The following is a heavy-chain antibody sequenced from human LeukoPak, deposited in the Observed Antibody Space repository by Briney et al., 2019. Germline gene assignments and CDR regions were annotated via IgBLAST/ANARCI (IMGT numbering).Heavy chain of an antibody. J-gene: IGHJ4*02. V-gene: IGHV1-69*13. D-gene: IGHD5-18*01. CDR3: ASNRVGYSYGYSGRNFDY. CDR2: IIPIFGTA. CDR1: GGTFSSYA. Sequence: SVKVSCKASGGTFSSYAISWVRQAPGQGLEWMGGIIPIFGTANYAQKFQGRVTITADESTSTAYMELSSLRSEDTAVCYCASNRVGYSYGYSGRNFDYWGQGTLVTVSS.